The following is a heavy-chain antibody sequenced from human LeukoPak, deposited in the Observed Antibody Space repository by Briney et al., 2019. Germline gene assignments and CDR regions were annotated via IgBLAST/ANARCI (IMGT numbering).Heavy chain of an antibody. CDR2: IWYDGSNK. D-gene: IGHD2-2*01. V-gene: IGHV3-33*01. Sequence: GGSLRLSCAASGFAFSSYGMHWVRQAPGKGLEWVALIWYDGSNKYYVDSVKGRFTISRDNSKNTRYLQMNSLRAEDTAVYYCARDRGHAYFFDYWGQGALVTVSS. CDR3: ARDRGHAYFFDY. J-gene: IGHJ4*02. CDR1: GFAFSSYG.